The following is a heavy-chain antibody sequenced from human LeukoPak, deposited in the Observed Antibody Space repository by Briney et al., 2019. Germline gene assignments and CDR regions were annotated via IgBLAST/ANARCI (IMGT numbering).Heavy chain of an antibody. V-gene: IGHV3-74*01. D-gene: IGHD2-2*01. CDR1: GFTFSNYW. CDR3: ARDVDHAPDS. J-gene: IGHJ4*02. Sequence: PGGSLRLSCAASGFTFSNYWMLWVRQAPGKGLVWVSRINNDGSNTNYADSVKGRFTISRDNAKNTLYLQMNSLRAEDTAVYFCARDVDHAPDSWGQGTLVTVSS. CDR2: INNDGSNT.